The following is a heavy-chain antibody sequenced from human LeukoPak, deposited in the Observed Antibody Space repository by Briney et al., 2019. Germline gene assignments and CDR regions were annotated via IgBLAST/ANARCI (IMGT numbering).Heavy chain of an antibody. CDR3: ASNPYYYDSSGYPVLY. D-gene: IGHD3-22*01. Sequence: PSETLSLTCAVYSGSFSGYYWSWIRQPPGKGLEWIGYIYYSGSTYYNPSLKSRVTISVDTSKNQFSLKLSSVTAADTAVYYCASNPYYYDSSGYPVLYWGQGTLVTVSS. V-gene: IGHV4-30-4*01. CDR2: IYYSGST. CDR1: SGSFSGYY. J-gene: IGHJ4*02.